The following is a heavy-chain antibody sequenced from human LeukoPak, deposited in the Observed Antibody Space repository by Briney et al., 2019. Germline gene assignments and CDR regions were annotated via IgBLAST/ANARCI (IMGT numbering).Heavy chain of an antibody. J-gene: IGHJ4*02. CDR1: GFTFSSYA. CDR2: ISYDGSDK. D-gene: IGHD6-6*01. CDR3: ALYSSSSDY. V-gene: IGHV3-30-3*01. Sequence: GGSLRLSCAASGFTFSSYAMHWVRQAPGKGLEWVAVISYDGSDKYYADSVKGRFTISRDNSKNTLYLQMNSLRAEDTAVYYCALYSSSSDYWGQGTLVTVSS.